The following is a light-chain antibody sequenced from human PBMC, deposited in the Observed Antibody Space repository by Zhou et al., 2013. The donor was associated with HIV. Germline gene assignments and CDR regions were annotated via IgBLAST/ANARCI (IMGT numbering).Light chain of an antibody. CDR1: EDIDTS. CDR3: HQYNTYSWT. J-gene: IGKJ1*01. V-gene: IGKV1-16*01. Sequence: DIQMTQSPSFMSASVGGRVTISCRASEDIDTSIAWYQQRPGRGPDLLIYGASNLQGGVPSRFSGSGSGTDFTLTISGLRPEDFATYYCHQYNTYSWTFGQGTKVEIK. CDR2: GAS.